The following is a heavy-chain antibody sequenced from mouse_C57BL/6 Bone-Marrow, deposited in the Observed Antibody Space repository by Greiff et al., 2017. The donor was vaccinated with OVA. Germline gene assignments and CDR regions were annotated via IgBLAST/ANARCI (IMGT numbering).Heavy chain of an antibody. CDR3: AREANWDDWYFDV. Sequence: QVHVKQSGAELARPGASVKMSCKASGYTFTSYTMHWVKQRPGQGLEWIGYINPSSGYTKYNQKFKDKATLTADKSSSTAYMQLSSLTSEDSAVYYCAREANWDDWYFDVWGTGTTVTVSS. D-gene: IGHD4-1*01. J-gene: IGHJ1*03. V-gene: IGHV1-4*01. CDR1: GYTFTSYT. CDR2: INPSSGYT.